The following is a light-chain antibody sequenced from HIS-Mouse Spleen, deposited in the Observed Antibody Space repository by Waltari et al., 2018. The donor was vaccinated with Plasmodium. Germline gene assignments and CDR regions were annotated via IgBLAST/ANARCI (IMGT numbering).Light chain of an antibody. CDR2: SNN. V-gene: IGLV1-44*01. CDR3: AAWDDSLNGYV. Sequence: QSVLTPPPSASGTPGPRVTLSFSGSISTTGSTPVNWYQHLPGTAPKLLIYSNNQRPSGVPDRFSGSKSGTSASLAISGLQSEDEADYYCAAWDDSLNGYVFGTGTKVTVL. J-gene: IGLJ1*01. CDR1: ISTTGSTP.